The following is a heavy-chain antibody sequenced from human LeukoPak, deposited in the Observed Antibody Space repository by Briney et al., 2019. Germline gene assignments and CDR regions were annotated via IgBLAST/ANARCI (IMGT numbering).Heavy chain of an antibody. D-gene: IGHD6-13*01. CDR2: ISAYNGNT. Sequence: ASVKVSCKASGYTFTSYGISWVRQAPGQGLEWMGWISAYNGNTNYAQELQGRVSMTTDTATSTAYMELRSLRSDDTAVYYCARTGSSWYHNWFDPWGQGTLVTVSS. V-gene: IGHV1-18*01. J-gene: IGHJ5*02. CDR3: ARTGSSWYHNWFDP. CDR1: GYTFTSYG.